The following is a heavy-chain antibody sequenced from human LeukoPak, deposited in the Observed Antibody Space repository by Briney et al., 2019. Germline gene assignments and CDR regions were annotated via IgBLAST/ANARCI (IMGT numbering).Heavy chain of an antibody. J-gene: IGHJ4*02. Sequence: SETLSLTCAVSGYSISSGYYWGWIRQPPGKGLEWIGSIYHSGSTYYNPSLKSRVTISVDTSKNQFSLKLSSVTAADTAVYYCAKPPRTAASFLVPVDYWGQGTLVTVSS. D-gene: IGHD2-2*01. CDR1: GYSISSGYY. V-gene: IGHV4-38-2*01. CDR2: IYHSGST. CDR3: AKPPRTAASFLVPVDY.